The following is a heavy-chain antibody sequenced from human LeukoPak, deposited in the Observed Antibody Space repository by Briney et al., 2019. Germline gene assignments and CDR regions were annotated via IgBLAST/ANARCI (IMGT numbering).Heavy chain of an antibody. Sequence: ASVTVSCTASGYTFTSYDINWVRQAPGQGLERMGWMNPNSGNTGYAQKFQGRVTMTRNTSISTAYMELSSLRSEDTAVYYCARLIDSSGWYGSHFDYWGQGTLVTVSS. V-gene: IGHV1-8*01. CDR1: GYTFTSYD. D-gene: IGHD6-19*01. J-gene: IGHJ4*02. CDR3: ARLIDSSGWYGSHFDY. CDR2: MNPNSGNT.